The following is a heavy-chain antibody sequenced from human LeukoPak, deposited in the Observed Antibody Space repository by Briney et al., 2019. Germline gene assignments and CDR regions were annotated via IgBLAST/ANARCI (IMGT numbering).Heavy chain of an antibody. CDR3: ARRGYSYGQFDY. Sequence: PGASVKVSCKASGGTFSSYAISWVRQAPGQGLEWMGGIIPIFGTANYAQRLQGRVTITADKSTSTAYMELSSLRSEDTAVYYCARRGYSYGQFDYWGQGTLVTVSS. CDR2: IIPIFGTA. J-gene: IGHJ4*02. V-gene: IGHV1-69*06. CDR1: GGTFSSYA. D-gene: IGHD5-18*01.